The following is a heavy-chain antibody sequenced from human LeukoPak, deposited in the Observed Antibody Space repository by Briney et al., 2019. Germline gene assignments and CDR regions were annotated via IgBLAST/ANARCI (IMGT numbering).Heavy chain of an antibody. CDR2: ISENGRAK. CDR1: GFTFSSYS. D-gene: IGHD6-13*01. Sequence: GGSLRLSCAASGFTFSSYSMNWVRQAPGKGLEWVASISENGRAKPYVASVRGRFTISRDNTKNSLYLQMDSLRVEDTAVYYCARGGAAAARKRGIDYWGQGTLVTVSS. V-gene: IGHV3-7*01. CDR3: ARGGAAAARKRGIDY. J-gene: IGHJ4*02.